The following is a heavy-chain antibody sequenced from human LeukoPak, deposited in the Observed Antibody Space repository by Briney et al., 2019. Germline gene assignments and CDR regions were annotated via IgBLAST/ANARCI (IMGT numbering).Heavy chain of an antibody. D-gene: IGHD6-13*01. J-gene: IGHJ5*02. CDR1: GYSISSGFY. Sequence: SETLSLTCTVSGYSISSGFYWGWIRQPPGKGLEWIGSIYHSGITYYSPSLKSRLTISLDTSKNQFSLKLSSVTAADTAVYYCARAYHSSWYLNWFDPWGQGTLVTVSS. V-gene: IGHV4-38-2*02. CDR3: ARAYHSSWYLNWFDP. CDR2: IYHSGIT.